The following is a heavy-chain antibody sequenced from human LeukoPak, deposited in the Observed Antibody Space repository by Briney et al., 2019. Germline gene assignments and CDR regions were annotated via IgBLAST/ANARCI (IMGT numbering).Heavy chain of an antibody. J-gene: IGHJ3*02. CDR1: TGSISSYY. CDR3: ARQGYDTGYDAFDI. D-gene: IGHD2-2*01. CDR2: IYSSGST. Sequence: SETLSLTCSVSTGSISSYYWSWIRQPAGKGLEWIGRIYSSGSTNYNPSLKSRVTMSVDASKNHFSLKLTSVTAADTAIYYCARQGYDTGYDAFDIWGQGTMVTVSS. V-gene: IGHV4-4*07.